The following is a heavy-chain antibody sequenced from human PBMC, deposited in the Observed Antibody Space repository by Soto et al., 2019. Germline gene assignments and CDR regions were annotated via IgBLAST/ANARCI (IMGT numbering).Heavy chain of an antibody. CDR1: GFTFSSYS. J-gene: IGHJ4*02. Sequence: GGSLRLSCAASGFTFSSYSMNWVRQAPWKGLEWVSYISSCSSTIYYADSVKGRFTISRDNAKNSLYLQMNSLRDEDTAVYYCARGLYYYDSSGYWGYWGQGTLVTVSS. CDR2: ISSCSSTI. V-gene: IGHV3-48*02. D-gene: IGHD3-22*01. CDR3: ARGLYYYDSSGYWGY.